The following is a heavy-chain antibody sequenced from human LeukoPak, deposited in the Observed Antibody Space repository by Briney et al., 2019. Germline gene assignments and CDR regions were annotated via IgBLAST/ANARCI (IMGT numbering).Heavy chain of an antibody. D-gene: IGHD3-22*01. Sequence: MSGGSLRLSCAASGFTVSSNYMSWVRQAPGRGLEWVSYIIDSGTKIYYTDSVKGRLTMSRDNAKKSLYLQMNSLRAEDTAVYYCARAKFDSSRYYYRGFDIWGQGTMVTVSS. V-gene: IGHV3-11*04. CDR3: ARAKFDSSRYYYRGFDI. CDR1: GFTVSSNY. J-gene: IGHJ3*02. CDR2: IIDSGTKI.